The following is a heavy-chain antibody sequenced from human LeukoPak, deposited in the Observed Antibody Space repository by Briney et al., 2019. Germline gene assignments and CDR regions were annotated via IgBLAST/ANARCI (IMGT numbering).Heavy chain of an antibody. Sequence: PGGSLRLSCAASGFTFTNYAMSWVRRAPGEGLEWVSTISDSGSSTYYADSVKGRFTISRDNYKNTLYLQMDSLRAEDTAIYYCAKVPYSDYGSGRPPFMDVWGQGTTVAVSS. J-gene: IGHJ6*02. V-gene: IGHV3-23*01. CDR3: AKVPYSDYGSGRPPFMDV. CDR2: ISDSGSST. D-gene: IGHD3-10*01. CDR1: GFTFTNYA.